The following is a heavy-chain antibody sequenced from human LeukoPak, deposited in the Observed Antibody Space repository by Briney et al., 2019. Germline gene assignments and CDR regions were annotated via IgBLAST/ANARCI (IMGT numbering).Heavy chain of an antibody. CDR3: ARGPLAYAARHFDY. CDR2: IKQDGSEE. D-gene: IGHD6-6*01. J-gene: IGHJ4*02. Sequence: GGSLRPSCSASGFTFSAYWMSWVRQAPGKGLEWVANIKQDGSEEHYVDSVKGRFTISRDNAKNSLYLQMNSLRAEDTAVYYCARGPLAYAARHFDYWGQGTLVTVSS. CDR1: GFTFSAYW. V-gene: IGHV3-7*01.